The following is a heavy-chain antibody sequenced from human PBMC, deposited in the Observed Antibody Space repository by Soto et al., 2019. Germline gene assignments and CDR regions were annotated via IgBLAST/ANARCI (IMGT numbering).Heavy chain of an antibody. D-gene: IGHD6-19*01. CDR1: GFSFSTYA. CDR2: ISQNGGST. J-gene: IGHJ4*02. Sequence: EVQLLESGGGLVQPGGSLRLSCAASGFSFSTYAMNWLRQTPVKGLEWVTTISQNGGSTYYADSVKGRFTISRDNSQNTLNLQLNSLSADDTALYYCASSLGWREFFDQWGQGTLVTVSS. V-gene: IGHV3-23*01. CDR3: ASSLGWREFFDQ.